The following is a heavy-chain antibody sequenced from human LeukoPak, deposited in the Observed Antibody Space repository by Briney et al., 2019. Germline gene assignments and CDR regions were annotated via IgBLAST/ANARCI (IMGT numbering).Heavy chain of an antibody. Sequence: RASVKVSCKASGYTFTSYYMHWVRQAPGQGLEWMGRINPNSGGTNYVQKFQGRVTTTRDTSISTAYMELSRLRSDDTAVYYCARAQELLRFSIYFQHWGQGTLVTVSS. CDR3: ARAQELLRFSIYFQH. D-gene: IGHD1-26*01. CDR1: GYTFTSYY. V-gene: IGHV1-2*06. J-gene: IGHJ1*01. CDR2: INPNSGGT.